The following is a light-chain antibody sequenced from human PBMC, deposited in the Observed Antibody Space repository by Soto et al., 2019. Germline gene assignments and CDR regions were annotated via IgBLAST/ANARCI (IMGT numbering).Light chain of an antibody. Sequence: VQMTQSPSTLSGSVGDRVTITCRASQTIRSCLSWYQQKPGKAPKLLIYKASTLKSGVPSRFSGSGSGTEFTLTISSLQPDDFATYYCQHYNSYSEAFGQGTKVDVK. J-gene: IGKJ1*01. V-gene: IGKV1-5*03. CDR3: QHYNSYSEA. CDR1: QTIRSC. CDR2: KAS.